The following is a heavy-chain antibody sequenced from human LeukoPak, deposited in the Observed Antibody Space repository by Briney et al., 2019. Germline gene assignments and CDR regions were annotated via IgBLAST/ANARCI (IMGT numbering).Heavy chain of an antibody. CDR3: AKDPYGGYDSFYFDY. J-gene: IGHJ4*02. CDR1: GFTFSSYG. D-gene: IGHD5-12*01. V-gene: IGHV3-30*18. CDR2: ISYDGSNK. Sequence: PGRSLRLSCAASGFTFSSYGMHWVRQAPGKGLEGVAVISYDGSNKYYADSVNGRFTISRDNSKNTLYLQMNSLRAEDTAVYYCAKDPYGGYDSFYFDYWGQGTLVTVSS.